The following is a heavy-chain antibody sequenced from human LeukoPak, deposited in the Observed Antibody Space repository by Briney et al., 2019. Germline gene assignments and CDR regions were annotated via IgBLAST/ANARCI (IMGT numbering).Heavy chain of an antibody. V-gene: IGHV3-23*01. CDR1: GFTFSSYA. D-gene: IGHD3-22*01. J-gene: IGHJ4*02. CDR2: ISSSGGST. CDR3: AKDHHYDSSGYYYVY. Sequence: PGGSLRLSCAASGFTFSSYAMSWVRQAPGKGLEWVSAISSSGGSTYYADSVKGRFTISRDNSKNTLYLQMNSLRAEDTAVYYCAKDHHYDSSGYYYVYWGQGTLVTVSS.